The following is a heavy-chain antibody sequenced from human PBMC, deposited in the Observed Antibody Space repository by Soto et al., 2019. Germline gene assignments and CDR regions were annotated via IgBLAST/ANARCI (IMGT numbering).Heavy chain of an antibody. Sequence: PSETLSLTCAVSGGSIASGTFSWTWIRRPPGKGLEFIGSIYYTRDTYYTLYLKGRVSISIARSKNYFSLSSKSVAATDTSICYCARWIFFRKGYYDSTDYNCFDYWGQGTLVTVSS. V-gene: IGHV4-30-2*01. CDR2: IYYTRDT. CDR1: GGSIASGTFS. CDR3: ARWIFFRKGYYDSTDYNCFDY. J-gene: IGHJ4*02. D-gene: IGHD3-22*01.